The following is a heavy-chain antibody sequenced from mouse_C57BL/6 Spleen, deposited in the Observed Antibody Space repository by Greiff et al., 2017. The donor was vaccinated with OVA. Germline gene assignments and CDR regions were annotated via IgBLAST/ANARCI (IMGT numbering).Heavy chain of an antibody. CDR2: IYPGSGNT. Sequence: VMLVESGAELVRPGASVKLSCKASGYTFTDYYINWVKQRPGQGLEWIARIYPGSGNTYYNEKFKGKATLTAEKSSSTAYMQLSSLTSEDSAVYFCARSEAMDYWGQGTSVTVSS. V-gene: IGHV1-76*01. CDR3: ARSEAMDY. J-gene: IGHJ4*01. CDR1: GYTFTDYY.